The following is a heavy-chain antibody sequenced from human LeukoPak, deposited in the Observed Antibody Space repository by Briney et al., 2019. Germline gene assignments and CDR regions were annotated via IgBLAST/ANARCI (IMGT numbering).Heavy chain of an antibody. Sequence: GGSLRLSCAASGFTFSNYWMSWVRQAPGKGLEWLANINQDGSEMYYVDSVKGRFTISRDNGKNSLYLQINSLRADDTAVYYCGRSYCNPSLKSQVTISVDTSEYQFTLWLRTVTATDTALCNCARNASSLGAAAFDIWGHGTMVTVSS. CDR2: INQDGSEM. V-gene: IGHV3-7*01. D-gene: IGHD2-2*01. CDR3: GRSYCNPSLKSQVTISVDTSEYQFTLWLRTVTATDTALCNCARNASSLGAAAFDI. CDR1: GFTFSNYW. J-gene: IGHJ3*02.